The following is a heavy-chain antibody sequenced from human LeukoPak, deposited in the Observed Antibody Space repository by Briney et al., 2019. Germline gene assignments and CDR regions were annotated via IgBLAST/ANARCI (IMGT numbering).Heavy chain of an antibody. V-gene: IGHV1-18*01. CDR3: ARDTYDSAAYSFDY. D-gene: IGHD3-22*01. CDR2: ISAYTGNT. CDR1: GYTFNRYG. Sequence: ASVKVSCKASGYTFNRYGITWVRQAPGQGLEWMGWISAYTGNTNYAQNLQDRVTMATDTSTSTAYMELRSLRSDDTAVYYCARDTYDSAAYSFDYWGQGTLVTVSS. J-gene: IGHJ4*02.